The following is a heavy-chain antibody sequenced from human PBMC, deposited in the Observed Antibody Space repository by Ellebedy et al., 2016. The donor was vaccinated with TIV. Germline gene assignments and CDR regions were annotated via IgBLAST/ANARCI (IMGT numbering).Heavy chain of an antibody. CDR2: ISAYNGNT. CDR1: GYTFTGYY. Sequence: ASVKVSXKASGYTFTGYYMHWVRQAPGQGLEWMGWISAYNGNTNYAQKLQGRVTMTTDTSMSTAYMELRSLRSDDTAVYYCARIPYSSSWPRERAFDIWGQGTMVTVSS. D-gene: IGHD6-13*01. CDR3: ARIPYSSSWPRERAFDI. V-gene: IGHV1-18*04. J-gene: IGHJ3*02.